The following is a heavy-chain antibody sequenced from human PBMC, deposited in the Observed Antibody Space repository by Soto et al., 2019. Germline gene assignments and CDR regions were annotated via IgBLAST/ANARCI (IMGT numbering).Heavy chain of an antibody. V-gene: IGHV1-2*02. CDR1: GYSFTTYY. D-gene: IGHD6-6*01. J-gene: IGHJ4*02. CDR3: ARVEGSASSAGD. CDR2: INPNSGGT. Sequence: QVQLVQSGAEVKKAGASVKVSCKASGYSFTTYYIHWVRQAPGQGLEWMGFINPNSGGTKYAQKFQGRVTMTRDTSINTAYMELNRLTSDDAAMYYCARVEGSASSAGDWGQGTLVTVS.